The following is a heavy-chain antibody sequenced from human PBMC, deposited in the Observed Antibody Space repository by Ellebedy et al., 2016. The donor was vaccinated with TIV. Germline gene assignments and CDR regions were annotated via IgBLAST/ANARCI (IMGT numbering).Heavy chain of an antibody. CDR3: ARQGPSITMVRGVNWFDP. J-gene: IGHJ5*02. D-gene: IGHD3-10*01. CDR1: GGSISSSSHY. V-gene: IGHV4-39*01. CDR2: IYYTGST. Sequence: SETLSLTCSVSGGSISSSSHYWGWIRQPPGKGLEWIGSIYYTGSTYYNPSLKRRVTISVDTSKNQFSLTLNSLTAADTAVYYCARQGPSITMVRGVNWFDPWGQGTLVTVSS.